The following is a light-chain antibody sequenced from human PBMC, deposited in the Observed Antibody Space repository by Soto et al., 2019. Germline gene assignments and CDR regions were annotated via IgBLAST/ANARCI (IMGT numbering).Light chain of an antibody. CDR2: GAS. V-gene: IGKV3-15*01. Sequence: EIVMTQSPATLSVSPGERATLSCRASQSVSSNLAWYQQKPGQAPMLLIYGASTRATGIPARFSGSGSGTEFTLTISSLQSEDFAVYYCQQYNNWSPTFGQGTRLEIK. J-gene: IGKJ5*01. CDR1: QSVSSN. CDR3: QQYNNWSPT.